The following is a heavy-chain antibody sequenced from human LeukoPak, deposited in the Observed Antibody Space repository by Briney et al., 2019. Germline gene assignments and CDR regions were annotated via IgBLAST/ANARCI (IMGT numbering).Heavy chain of an antibody. V-gene: IGHV3-30*01. D-gene: IGHD3-16*02. CDR3: ARGDGGWYDYVWGSYRSDVGFYFDY. Sequence: GGSLRLPCAASGFTFSSYAMHWVRQAPGKGLEWVAVISYDGSNKYYADSVKGRFTISRDNSKNTLYLQMNSLRAEDTAVYYCARGDGGWYDYVWGSYRSDVGFYFDYWGQGTLVTVSS. J-gene: IGHJ4*02. CDR2: ISYDGSNK. CDR1: GFTFSSYA.